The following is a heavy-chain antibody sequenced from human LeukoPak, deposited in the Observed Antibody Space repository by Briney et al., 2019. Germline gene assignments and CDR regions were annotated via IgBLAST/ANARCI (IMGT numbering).Heavy chain of an antibody. CDR2: ISWNSGSI. V-gene: IGHV3-9*03. CDR1: GFTFDDYA. Sequence: GGSLRLSCAASGFTFDDYAMHWVRQAPGKGLEWVSGISWNSGSIGYADSVKGRFTVSRDNSKNTLYLQMGILRAEDMAVYYCARAVTVTISYYFDYWGQGTLVTVSS. CDR3: ARAVTVTISYYFDY. D-gene: IGHD4-17*01. J-gene: IGHJ4*02.